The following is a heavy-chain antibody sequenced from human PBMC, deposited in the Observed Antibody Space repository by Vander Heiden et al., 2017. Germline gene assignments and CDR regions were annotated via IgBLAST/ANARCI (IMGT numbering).Heavy chain of an antibody. Sequence: EVQLVESGGGLVQPGGSLRLSCAASGFTFSSYDMHWVRQATGKGLEWVSAMGTAGDTYYPGSVKGRFTISRENAKNSLYLQMNSLRAGDTAVYYCARAGHQYYYGMDVWGQGTTVTVSS. V-gene: IGHV3-13*01. CDR3: ARAGHQYYYGMDV. J-gene: IGHJ6*02. CDR1: GFTFSSYD. D-gene: IGHD6-19*01. CDR2: MGTAGDT.